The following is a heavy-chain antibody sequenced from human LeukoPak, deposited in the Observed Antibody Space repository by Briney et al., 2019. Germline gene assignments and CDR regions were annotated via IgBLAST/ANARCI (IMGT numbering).Heavy chain of an antibody. D-gene: IGHD2-21*02. Sequence: GGSLRLSCAASGLTFSSHSMTWVRQAPGKGLEWVSSISSSSNYIYYADSVRGRFTISRDNAKNSLYLQANSLRAEDTAVYYCARGPNPVAATAILDYWGQGTLVTVSS. J-gene: IGHJ4*02. CDR3: ARGPNPVAATAILDY. CDR1: GLTFSSHS. CDR2: ISSSSNYI. V-gene: IGHV3-21*01.